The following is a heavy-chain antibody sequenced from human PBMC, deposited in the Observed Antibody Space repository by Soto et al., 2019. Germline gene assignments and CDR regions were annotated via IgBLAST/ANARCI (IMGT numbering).Heavy chain of an antibody. CDR1: GFTFSSYW. Sequence: EVQLVESGGGLVQPGGSLRLSCAASGFTFSSYWMHWVRQAPGKGLVWVSRINSDGSSTSYADSVKGRFTISRANAKNTLYLQMNSLRAEGTAVYYCVRTSLVVAAATREDYWGQGTLVTVSS. V-gene: IGHV3-74*01. J-gene: IGHJ4*02. D-gene: IGHD2-15*01. CDR2: INSDGSST. CDR3: VRTSLVVAAATREDY.